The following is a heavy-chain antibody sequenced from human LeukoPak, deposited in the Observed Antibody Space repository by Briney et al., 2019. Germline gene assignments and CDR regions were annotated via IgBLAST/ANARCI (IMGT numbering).Heavy chain of an antibody. Sequence: GASVKVSCKVSGGTFSSYAISWVRQAPGQGLEWMGGIIPIFGTANYAQKFQGRVTITADESTSTAYMELSSLRSEDTAVYYCARGVMEGWHYFDYWGQGTLVTVSS. D-gene: IGHD3-16*01. J-gene: IGHJ4*02. V-gene: IGHV1-69*13. CDR1: GGTFSSYA. CDR2: IIPIFGTA. CDR3: ARGVMEGWHYFDY.